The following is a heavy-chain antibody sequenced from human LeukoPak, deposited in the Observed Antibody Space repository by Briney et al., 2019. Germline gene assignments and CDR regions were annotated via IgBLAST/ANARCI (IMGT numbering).Heavy chain of an antibody. CDR1: GLTVSSNC. CDR2: IYSGGNT. Sequence: GGSLRLSCAASGLTVSSNCMSWVRQAPGKGLEWVSFIYSGGNTYYADSVKGRFTISRDNSKNTVHLQMNSLRAEDTAVYYCARGTTALMDVWGKGTTVTVSS. CDR3: ARGTTALMDV. J-gene: IGHJ6*03. V-gene: IGHV3-53*01. D-gene: IGHD2-21*02.